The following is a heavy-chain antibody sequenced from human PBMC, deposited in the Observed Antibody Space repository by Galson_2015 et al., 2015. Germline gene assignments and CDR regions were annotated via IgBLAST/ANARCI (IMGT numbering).Heavy chain of an antibody. V-gene: IGHV4-59*01. CDR2: IYYSGST. CDR1: GGSISSYC. Sequence: LSLTCTVSGGSISSYCWSWIRQPPGKGLEWSGYIYYSGSTNYNPSLKSRVTISVDTSKNQFSLKLSSVTAADTAVYYCARAHYYYYMDVWGKGTTVTVSS. CDR3: ARAHYYYYMDV. J-gene: IGHJ6*03.